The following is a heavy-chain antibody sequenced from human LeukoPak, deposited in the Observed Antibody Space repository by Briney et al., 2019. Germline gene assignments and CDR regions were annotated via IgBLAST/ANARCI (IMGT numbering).Heavy chain of an antibody. J-gene: IGHJ3*01. V-gene: IGHV3-74*01. Sequence: GGSLRLSCAASGFTFTTSWMHWFRQAPGKGLVWVSRIESDGTSTTYADSVKGRFTISRDNAKNTLYLQMNSLRAEHTAVYYCARDQYSSTWYRGAFDVWGQGTMVSVSS. D-gene: IGHD6-13*01. CDR2: IESDGTST. CDR3: ARDQYSSTWYRGAFDV. CDR1: GFTFTTSW.